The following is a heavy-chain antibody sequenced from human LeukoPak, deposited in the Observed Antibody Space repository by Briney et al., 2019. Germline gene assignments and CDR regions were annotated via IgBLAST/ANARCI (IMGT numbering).Heavy chain of an antibody. CDR2: IIPIFGTA. J-gene: IGHJ5*02. D-gene: IGHD3-22*01. Sequence: ASVKVSCKASGGTFSSNAISWVRQAPGQGLEWMGGIIPIFGTANYAQKFQGRVTITTDESTSTAYMELSSLRSGDTAVYYCARSQGWSSGYFNWFDPWGQGTLVTVSS. V-gene: IGHV1-69*05. CDR1: GGTFSSNA. CDR3: ARSQGWSSGYFNWFDP.